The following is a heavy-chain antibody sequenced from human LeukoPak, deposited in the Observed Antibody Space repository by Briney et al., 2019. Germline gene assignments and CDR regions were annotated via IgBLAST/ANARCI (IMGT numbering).Heavy chain of an antibody. CDR1: GFSLNTPGMR. Sequence: ESGPTLVNPTQTLTLTCTFSGFSLNTPGMRVSWMHEPPGKSLEWLARIDWDDDKFSSTSLKTRLTISKDTSKNQVVLTMTNMDPVDTATYYCARTLYDFCSNYYFDYWGQGTLVTVSS. J-gene: IGHJ4*02. CDR3: ARTLYDFCSNYYFDY. CDR2: IDWDDDK. D-gene: IGHD3/OR15-3a*01. V-gene: IGHV2-70*04.